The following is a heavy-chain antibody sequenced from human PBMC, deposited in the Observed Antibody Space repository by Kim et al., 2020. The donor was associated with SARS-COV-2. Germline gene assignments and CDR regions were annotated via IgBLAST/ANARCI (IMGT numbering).Heavy chain of an antibody. J-gene: IGHJ5*02. V-gene: IGHV3-33*06. CDR2: IWYDGSNK. D-gene: IGHD6-13*01. CDR3: AKGAGGIAAARPNWFDP. CDR1: GFTFSSYG. Sequence: GGSLRLSCAASGFTFSSYGMHWVRQAPGKGLEWVAVIWYDGSNKYYADSVKGRFTISRDNSKNTLYLQMNSLRAEDTAVYYCAKGAGGIAAARPNWFDPWGQGTLVTVSS.